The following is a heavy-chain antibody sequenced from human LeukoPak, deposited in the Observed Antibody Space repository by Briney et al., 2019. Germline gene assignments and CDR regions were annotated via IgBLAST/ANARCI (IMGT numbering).Heavy chain of an antibody. Sequence: GGSLRLSCAASGFPFSIYAMHWVRQAPGKGLEWVAITSYDESNKYYADSVKGRFTISRDNSKNTLYLQMNSLRAEDTAVYYCARKIYGDYGFDYWGQGTLVTVSS. J-gene: IGHJ4*02. V-gene: IGHV3-30-3*01. CDR2: TSYDESNK. CDR1: GFPFSIYA. CDR3: ARKIYGDYGFDY. D-gene: IGHD4-17*01.